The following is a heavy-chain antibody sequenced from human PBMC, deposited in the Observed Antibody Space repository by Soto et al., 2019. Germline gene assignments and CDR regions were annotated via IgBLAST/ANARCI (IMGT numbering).Heavy chain of an antibody. CDR3: ARGRGTVTTVTTHLDY. D-gene: IGHD4-17*01. CDR2: IYYSGST. V-gene: IGHV4-31*03. CDR1: GGSISSGGYY. J-gene: IGHJ4*02. Sequence: QVQLQESGPGLVKPSQTLSLTCTVSGGSISSGGYYWSWIRQHPGKGLEWIGYIYYSGSTYYNPSLKSRVTISVDPSKNQFSLTLSSVTAADTAVYYCARGRGTVTTVTTHLDYWGQGTLVTVSS.